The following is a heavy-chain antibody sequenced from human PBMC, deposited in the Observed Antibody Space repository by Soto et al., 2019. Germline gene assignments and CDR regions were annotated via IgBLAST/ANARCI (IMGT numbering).Heavy chain of an antibody. Sequence: VESLKISCKGSGYIFTSYWISCVLQMPVEVLEWMGRIDPSDSYTNYSPSFQGHVTISADKSISTAYLQWSSLKASDTAMYYCARRGPPAYCSSTSCYFFGMDVWGQGTTVTVSS. CDR2: IDPSDSYT. D-gene: IGHD2-2*01. J-gene: IGHJ6*02. CDR1: GYIFTSYW. CDR3: ARRGPPAYCSSTSCYFFGMDV. V-gene: IGHV5-10-1*01.